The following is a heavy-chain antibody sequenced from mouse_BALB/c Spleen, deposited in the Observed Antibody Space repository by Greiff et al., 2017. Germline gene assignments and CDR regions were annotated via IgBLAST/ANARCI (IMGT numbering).Heavy chain of an antibody. CDR3: ARSRDLAWFAY. J-gene: IGHJ3*01. CDR2: IDTSDSYT. CDR1: GYTFTDYW. V-gene: IGHV1-69*01. Sequence: QVQLQQPGAELVMPGASVKMSCKASGYTFTDYWMHWVKQRPGQGLEWIGAIDTSDSYTSYNQKFKGKYTLTVDESYSTAYMHLSSLTSEDYAVYYCARSRDLAWFAYWGQGTLVTVSA.